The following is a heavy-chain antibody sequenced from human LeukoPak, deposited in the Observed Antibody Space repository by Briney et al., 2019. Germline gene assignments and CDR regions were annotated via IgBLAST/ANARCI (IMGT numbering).Heavy chain of an antibody. Sequence: GGSLRLSCAASGFTFSSYGMHWVRQAPGKGLEWVAFIRYDGSNKYYADSVKGRFTISRDNSKNTLYLQMNSLRDEDTAIYYCAXXRYYSDTSXXYXXXWYF. D-gene: IGHD3-22*01. V-gene: IGHV3-30*02. J-gene: IGHJ2*01. CDR2: IRYDGSNK. CDR3: AXXRYYSDTSXXYXXXWYF. CDR1: GFTFSSYG.